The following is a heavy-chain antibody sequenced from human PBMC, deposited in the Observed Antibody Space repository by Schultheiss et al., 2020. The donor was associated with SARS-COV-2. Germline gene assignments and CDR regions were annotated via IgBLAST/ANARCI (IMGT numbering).Heavy chain of an antibody. V-gene: IGHV3-30*04. CDR2: ISYDGSNK. CDR1: GFTFSSYA. D-gene: IGHD4-17*01. J-gene: IGHJ6*02. CDR3: ARVIPLLYGAIREDYYYGMDV. Sequence: GGSLRLSCAASGFTFSSYAMHWVRQAPGKGLEWVAVISYDGSNKYYADSVKGRFTISRDNSKNTLYLQMNSLRAEDTAVYYCARVIPLLYGAIREDYYYGMDVWGQGTTVTVSS.